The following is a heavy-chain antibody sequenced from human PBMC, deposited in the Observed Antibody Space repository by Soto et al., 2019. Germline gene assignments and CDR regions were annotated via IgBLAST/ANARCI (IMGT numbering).Heavy chain of an antibody. V-gene: IGHV1-2*04. CDR2: INPNSGGT. CDR1: GYTFTGYY. Sequence: ASVKVSCKASGYTFTGYYMHWVRQAPGQGLEWMGWINPNSGGTNYAQKFQGWVTMTRDTSISTAYMELSRLRSDDTAVYYCARDGKDDGSSWYGDYGMDVWGQGTTVTVSS. J-gene: IGHJ6*02. CDR3: ARDGKDDGSSWYGDYGMDV. D-gene: IGHD6-13*01.